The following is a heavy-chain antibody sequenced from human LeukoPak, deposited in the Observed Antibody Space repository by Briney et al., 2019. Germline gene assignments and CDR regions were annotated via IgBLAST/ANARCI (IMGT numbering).Heavy chain of an antibody. CDR3: AREIRYCSGSKCYLFDY. V-gene: IGHV3-48*03. Sequence: PGGSLRLSCAASGFTFSSYAMSWVRQAPGKGLEWVSAISSSGSTIYYADSVKGRFTISRDNAKNSLYLQMNSLRAEDTAVYYCAREIRYCSGSKCYLFDYWGQGTLVTVSS. J-gene: IGHJ4*02. D-gene: IGHD2-15*01. CDR2: ISSSGSTI. CDR1: GFTFSSYA.